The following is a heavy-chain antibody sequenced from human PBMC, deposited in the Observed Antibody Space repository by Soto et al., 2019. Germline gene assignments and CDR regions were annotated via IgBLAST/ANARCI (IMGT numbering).Heavy chain of an antibody. CDR1: CGSIISGGYS. CDR3: ARVSSAFPVWFDP. V-gene: IGHV4-30-2*01. Sequence: PSETLSLTCAFSCGSIISGGYSWSWIRQPPGKGLEWIGYIYHSGSTYYNPSLKSRVTISVDRSKNQFSLKLSSVTAADTAVYYRARVSSAFPVWFDPWGQGTLVTVSS. CDR2: IYHSGST. J-gene: IGHJ5*02. D-gene: IGHD6-6*01.